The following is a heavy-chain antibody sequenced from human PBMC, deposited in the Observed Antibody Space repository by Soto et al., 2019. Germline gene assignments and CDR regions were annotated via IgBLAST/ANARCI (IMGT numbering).Heavy chain of an antibody. CDR3: ARGAAAPRGMDV. Sequence: ASVKVSCKASGGTFSSYAISWVRQAPGQGLEWMGGIIPIFGTANYAQKFQGRVTITADKSTRTAYMELSSLRSEDTAVYYCARGAAAPRGMDVWGQGTTVTVYS. J-gene: IGHJ6*02. D-gene: IGHD6-13*01. CDR2: IIPIFGTA. V-gene: IGHV1-69*06. CDR1: GGTFSSYA.